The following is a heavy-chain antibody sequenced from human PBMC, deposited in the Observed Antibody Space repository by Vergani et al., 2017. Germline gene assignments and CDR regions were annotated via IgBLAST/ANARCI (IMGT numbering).Heavy chain of an antibody. V-gene: IGHV1-69*01. J-gene: IGHJ4*02. D-gene: IGHD1-26*01. CDR3: AGGPIVVATSGAFDY. Sequence: QVQLVQSGAEVKKPGSSVKVSCKASGGTFSSYAISWVRQAPGKGLEWMGGIIRICGTANYAQKFQGRVTMTADESKSTAYMELSSLRSEGTAVYYCAGGPIVVATSGAFDYWGQGTLVTVSS. CDR1: GGTFSSYA. CDR2: IIRICGTA.